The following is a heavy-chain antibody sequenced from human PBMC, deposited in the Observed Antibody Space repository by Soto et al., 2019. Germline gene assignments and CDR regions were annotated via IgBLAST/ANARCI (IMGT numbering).Heavy chain of an antibody. CDR2: INAGNGNT. CDR3: ATLIAAAGPFDY. D-gene: IGHD6-13*01. CDR1: GYTFTSYA. V-gene: IGHV1-3*01. Sequence: ASVKVSCKASGYTFTSYAMHWVRQAPGQRLEWMGWINAGNGNTKYSQKFQGRVTITRDTSASTAYMELSSLRSEDTAVYYCATLIAAAGPFDYWGQGTLVTVSS. J-gene: IGHJ4*02.